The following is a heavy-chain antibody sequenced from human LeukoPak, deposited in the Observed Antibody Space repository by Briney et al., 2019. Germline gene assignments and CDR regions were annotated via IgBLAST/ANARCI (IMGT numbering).Heavy chain of an antibody. Sequence: GGSLRLSCAASGFTFSSYAMHWVRQAPGKGLEWVAVISYDGSNKYYADSVKGRFTISRDNSKNTLYLQTNSLRAEDTAVYYCARDGLLGYFDYWGQGTLVTVSS. J-gene: IGHJ4*02. CDR2: ISYDGSNK. V-gene: IGHV3-30-3*01. CDR1: GFTFSSYA. CDR3: ARDGLLGYFDY. D-gene: IGHD7-27*01.